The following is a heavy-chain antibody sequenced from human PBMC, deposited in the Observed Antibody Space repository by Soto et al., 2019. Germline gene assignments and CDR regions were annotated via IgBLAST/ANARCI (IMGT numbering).Heavy chain of an antibody. Sequence: GESLKISCKGTGYSFTSYWIGWVRQMPGKGLEWMGIIYPGDSDTKYNPSFQGQVTISADKSITTTYLRWTSLKASDTAIYYCAASIFYYGMDVWGQGTTVTVSS. V-gene: IGHV5-51*01. CDR1: GYSFTSYW. J-gene: IGHJ6*02. CDR3: AASIFYYGMDV. CDR2: IYPGDSDT.